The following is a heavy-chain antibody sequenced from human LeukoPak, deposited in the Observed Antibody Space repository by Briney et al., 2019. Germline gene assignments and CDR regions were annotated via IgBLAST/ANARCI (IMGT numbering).Heavy chain of an antibody. Sequence: GGSLRLSCAASGFTFSRYAMSWVRQAPGKGLEWVSAISGSGGSTYYADSVKGRFTISRDNAKNSVYLQMNSLRAEDTAVYYCARDRAMDDYWGQGTLVTVSS. CDR2: ISGSGGST. J-gene: IGHJ4*02. D-gene: IGHD5-18*01. V-gene: IGHV3-23*01. CDR3: ARDRAMDDY. CDR1: GFTFSRYA.